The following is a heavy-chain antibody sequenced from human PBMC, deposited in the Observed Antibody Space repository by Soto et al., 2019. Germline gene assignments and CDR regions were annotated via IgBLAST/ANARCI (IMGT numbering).Heavy chain of an antibody. CDR3: AKGGTATIRVGFHY. V-gene: IGHV3-23*01. D-gene: IGHD1-1*01. CDR2: ISVSGAT. Sequence: EVQLLESGGGLVQPGASQRLSCVASGFNFGSCAMGWVRQPPGKGLEWVSAISVSGATYYADSVKGRFTISRHTSKNTLSLQMDSLRVEDTATYYCAKGGTATIRVGFHYWGRGMVVTVSS. CDR1: GFNFGSCA. J-gene: IGHJ4*02.